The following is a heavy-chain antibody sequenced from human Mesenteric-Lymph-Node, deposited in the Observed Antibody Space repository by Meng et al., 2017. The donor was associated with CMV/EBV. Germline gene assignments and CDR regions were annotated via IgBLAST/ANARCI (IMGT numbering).Heavy chain of an antibody. J-gene: IGHJ4*02. V-gene: IGHV4-39*01. CDR1: ISSISSD. CDR2: IYYSGST. D-gene: IGHD5-12*01. Sequence: ISSISSDWGWIRHPPGKGLEWIGSIYYSGSTYYTPSLKSRVTISVDTSKNQFSLKLSSVAAADTAVYYCARRSVDIVATIGFDYWGQGTLVTVSS. CDR3: ARRSVDIVATIGFDY.